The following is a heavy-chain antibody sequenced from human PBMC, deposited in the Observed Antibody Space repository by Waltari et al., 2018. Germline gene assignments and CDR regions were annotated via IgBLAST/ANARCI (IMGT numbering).Heavy chain of an antibody. V-gene: IGHV4-38-2*01. CDR1: GYSISSGYY. D-gene: IGHD1-26*01. CDR3: ATYGAPDGY. J-gene: IGHJ4*02. Sequence: QVQLQESGPGLVKPSETLSLICAGSGYSISSGYYWGWIRQPPGKGLEWIGSIYHSGNTYYNPSLKSRVTISVDTSKNQFSLKLSSVTAADTAVYYCATYGAPDGYWGQGTLVTVSS. CDR2: IYHSGNT.